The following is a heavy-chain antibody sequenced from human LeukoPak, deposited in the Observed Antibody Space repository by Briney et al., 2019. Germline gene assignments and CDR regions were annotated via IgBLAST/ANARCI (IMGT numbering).Heavy chain of an antibody. CDR2: IYYSGST. CDR3: ARSPYYFDTSGYYCFDY. J-gene: IGHJ4*02. Sequence: SQTLSLTCTVSGGSISSGDYYWSWIRQPPGKGLEWIGYIYYSGSTYYNPSLKSRVTISVDTSKNQLSLKLNSVTAADTAVYYCARSPYYFDTSGYYCFDYWGQGTLVTVSS. CDR1: GGSISSGDYY. V-gene: IGHV4-30-4*01. D-gene: IGHD3-22*01.